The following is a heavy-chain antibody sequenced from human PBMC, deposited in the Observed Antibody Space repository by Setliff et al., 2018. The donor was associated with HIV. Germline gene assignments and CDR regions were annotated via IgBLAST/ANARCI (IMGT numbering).Heavy chain of an antibody. CDR3: ARQMTIPGVAVTPVDY. D-gene: IGHD3-3*01. J-gene: IGHJ4*02. V-gene: IGHV4-59*08. CDR2: VFYNGDT. Sequence: NPSETLSLTCTVSGGSIRSYYWSWIRQSPGKGLEWIGYVFYNGDTAYNPSLKSRLTISVYTSKSQFSLKLTSVTAADTAVYYCARQMTIPGVAVTPVDYWGQGALVTVSS. CDR1: GGSIRSYY.